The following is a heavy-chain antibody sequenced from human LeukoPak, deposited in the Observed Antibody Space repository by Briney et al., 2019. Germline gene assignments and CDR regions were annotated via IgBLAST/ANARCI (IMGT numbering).Heavy chain of an antibody. CDR2: IRSKANSYAT. V-gene: IGHV3-73*01. CDR1: GFTFSGSA. Sequence: GGSLRLSCAASGFTFSGSAMHWVRQASGKGLEWVGRIRSKANSYATVYAASVKGRFTISRDDSKNTAYLQMNSLKTEDTAVYYCTRHKNSFDYWGQGTLVTVSS. CDR3: TRHKNSFDY. J-gene: IGHJ4*02.